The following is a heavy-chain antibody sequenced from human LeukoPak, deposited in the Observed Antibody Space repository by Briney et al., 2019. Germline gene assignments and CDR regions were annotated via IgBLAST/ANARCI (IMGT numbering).Heavy chain of an antibody. CDR1: GYKFSNYW. D-gene: IGHD3-22*01. Sequence: GESLKISCKGSGYKFSNYWIAWVRQMPSKGLEWMGIIFPDDSDTRYSPSFQGQVTISADKSINMAYLQWSHLNASDTAMYYCARPNITSYYDSRGYDGFDVWGQGTMVTVSS. V-gene: IGHV5-51*01. CDR3: ARPNITSYYDSRGYDGFDV. CDR2: IFPDDSDT. J-gene: IGHJ3*01.